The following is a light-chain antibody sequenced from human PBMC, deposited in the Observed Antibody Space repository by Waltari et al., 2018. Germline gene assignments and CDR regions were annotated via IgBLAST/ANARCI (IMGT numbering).Light chain of an antibody. J-gene: IGKJ5*01. CDR2: WAS. V-gene: IGKV4-1*01. Sequence: DIVMTQSPDSLAVSLGERATINCQSRESILYSKNYLAWYQQKPGQPPKLLIYWASTREFGVPDRVRGSGSGADFTLTISSLQAEDVAVYFGQQYYSNPITVGQGTRLEIK. CDR3: QQYYSNPIT. CDR1: ESILYSKNY.